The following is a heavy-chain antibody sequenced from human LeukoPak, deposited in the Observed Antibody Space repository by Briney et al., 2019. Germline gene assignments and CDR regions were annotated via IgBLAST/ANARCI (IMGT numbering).Heavy chain of an antibody. Sequence: GGSLRLSCAASGFTFSSYAMSWVRQAPGKGLEWVSAISGSGGSTYYADSVKGRFTISRDNSKNTLYLQMNSLRAEDTAVYYCAKEVLLWFGDLAYYFDYWGQGTLVTVSS. J-gene: IGHJ4*02. V-gene: IGHV3-23*01. CDR3: AKEVLLWFGDLAYYFDY. CDR1: GFTFSSYA. CDR2: ISGSGGST. D-gene: IGHD3-10*01.